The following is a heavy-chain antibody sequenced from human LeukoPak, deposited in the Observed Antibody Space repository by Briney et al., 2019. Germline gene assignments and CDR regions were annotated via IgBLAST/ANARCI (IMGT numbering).Heavy chain of an antibody. D-gene: IGHD3-10*01. CDR2: TGTRGSYI. Sequence: GGSLRLSCTASGFTFTSCGMNWVRQAPGRGLEWVSFTGTRGSYIYYGDSLKGRVTISRDNAKNSLYLQMNGVRAEDTAVYYCARGRSITLLRGVAMSDGFDIWGQGAMVTVSS. J-gene: IGHJ3*02. CDR1: GFTFTSCG. V-gene: IGHV3-21*01. CDR3: ARGRSITLLRGVAMSDGFDI.